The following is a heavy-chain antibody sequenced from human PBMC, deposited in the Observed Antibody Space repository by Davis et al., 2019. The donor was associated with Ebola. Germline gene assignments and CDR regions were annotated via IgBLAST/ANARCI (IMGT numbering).Heavy chain of an antibody. CDR2: INTYSGGT. CDR3: AREGGSEGADY. D-gene: IGHD1-26*01. J-gene: IGHJ4*02. V-gene: IGHV1-2*02. Sequence: ASVKVSCKASGHTFTGYYMHWVRQAPGQGLEWMGWINTYSGGTKYAQKFQGRVTMARDTSINRAYMELRSLRSDDTAVYYCAREGGSEGADYWGQGTLVIVSS. CDR1: GHTFTGYY.